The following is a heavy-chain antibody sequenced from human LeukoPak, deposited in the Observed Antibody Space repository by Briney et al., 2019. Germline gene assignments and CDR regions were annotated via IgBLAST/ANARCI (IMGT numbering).Heavy chain of an antibody. J-gene: IGHJ5*02. CDR3: VRSAYYDSRGYYYDH. D-gene: IGHD3-22*01. V-gene: IGHV3-74*01. Sequence: GGSLRLSCAASGFTFSSYWMHWVRQTPGKGLVWVSRINTDGSTTNYADSVKGRFTISRDNARKTLDLQMNSLKVEDTAVYFCVRSAYYDSRGYYYDHWAQGTLVAVSS. CDR2: INTDGSTT. CDR1: GFTFSSYW.